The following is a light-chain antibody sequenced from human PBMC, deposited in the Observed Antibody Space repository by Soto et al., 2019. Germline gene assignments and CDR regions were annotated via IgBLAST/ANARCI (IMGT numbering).Light chain of an antibody. V-gene: IGLV2-8*01. J-gene: IGLJ1*01. CDR2: EVS. CDR1: SSDVGAYNY. CDR3: TSYAGDNNYL. Sequence: QSALTQPASVSGSPGQSITISCTGTSSDVGAYNYVSWYQQHPGKAPKLMIYEVSKRPSGVPDRFSGSKTGNTASLTVSGLQADDEADYYCTSYAGDNNYLFGTGTKLTVL.